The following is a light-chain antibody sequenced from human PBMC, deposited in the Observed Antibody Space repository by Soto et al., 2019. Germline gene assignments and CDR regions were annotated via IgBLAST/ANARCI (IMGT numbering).Light chain of an antibody. CDR2: EGS. Sequence: QSVLTQPASVSGSPGQSNTISCTGTSSDVGSYNLVSWYQQHPGKAPKLMIYEGSKRPSGVSNRFSGSKSGNTASLTISGLQAEDEADYYCCSYAGSSNVFGTGTKLTVL. V-gene: IGLV2-23*01. J-gene: IGLJ1*01. CDR1: SSDVGSYNL. CDR3: CSYAGSSNV.